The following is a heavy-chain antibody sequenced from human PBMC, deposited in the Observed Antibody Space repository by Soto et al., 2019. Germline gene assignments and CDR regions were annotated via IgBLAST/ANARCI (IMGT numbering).Heavy chain of an antibody. CDR3: ARDSIRADILTGYLPWYYYYMDV. V-gene: IGHV1-69*04. CDR2: IIPILGIA. Sequence: ASVKVSCKASGGTFSSYTISWVRQAPGQGLERKGRIIPILGIANYAQKFQGRVTITADKSTRTAYMELSSLRSEYTAVYYCARDSIRADILTGYLPWYYYYMDVWGKGTTVTVSS. D-gene: IGHD3-9*01. J-gene: IGHJ6*03. CDR1: GGTFSSYT.